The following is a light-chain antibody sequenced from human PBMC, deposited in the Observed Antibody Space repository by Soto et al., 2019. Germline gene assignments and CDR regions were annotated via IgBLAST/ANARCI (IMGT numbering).Light chain of an antibody. V-gene: IGLV1-44*01. CDR3: ATWDDGLNGVV. J-gene: IGLJ2*01. CDR2: SNN. Sequence: QSVLTQPPSASGTPGQRVTISCSGSGSNIGSNTVNWYQQLPGMAPKLLIYSNNQRPSGVPDRFSGSRSGTSASLAISGLQSEDEADYYCATWDDGLNGVVFGGGTKLTVL. CDR1: GSNIGSNT.